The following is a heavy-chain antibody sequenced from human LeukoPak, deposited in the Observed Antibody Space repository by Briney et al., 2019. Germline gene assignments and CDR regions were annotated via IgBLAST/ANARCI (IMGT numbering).Heavy chain of an antibody. Sequence: GASVKVSCKASGGTFSSYAISWVRQAPGQGLEWMGGIIPIFGTANYAQKFQGRVTITADESTSTAYMELSSLRSEDTAMYYCASEDSSAYYSFHCWGQGTLVTVSS. CDR1: GGTFSSYA. CDR3: ASEDSSAYYSFHC. V-gene: IGHV1-69*13. J-gene: IGHJ4*02. CDR2: IIPIFGTA. D-gene: IGHD3-22*01.